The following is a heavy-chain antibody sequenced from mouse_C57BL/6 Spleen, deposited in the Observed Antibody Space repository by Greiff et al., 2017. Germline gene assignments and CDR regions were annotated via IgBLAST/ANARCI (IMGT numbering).Heavy chain of an antibody. Sequence: QVQLQQPGAELVMPGASVKLSCKASGYTFTSYWMHWVKQRPGQGLEWIGEIDPSDSYTNYNQKFKGKSTLTVDKSSSTAYMQLSSLTSEDSAVYYCARVGVVANCDYWGQGTTLTVSS. V-gene: IGHV1-69*01. CDR2: IDPSDSYT. J-gene: IGHJ2*01. CDR1: GYTFTSYW. D-gene: IGHD1-1*02. CDR3: ARVGVVANCDY.